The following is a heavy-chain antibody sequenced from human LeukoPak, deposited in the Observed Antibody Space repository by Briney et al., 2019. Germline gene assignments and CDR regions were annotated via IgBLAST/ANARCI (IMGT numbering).Heavy chain of an antibody. CDR1: GGTFSSYA. CDR2: IIPIFGTA. Sequence: GSSVKVSCKASGGTFSSYAISWVRQAPGQGLEWMGGIIPIFGTANYAQKFQGRVTITTDESTSTAYMELSSLRSEDTAVYYCARGCGIAAPYFGWFDPWGQGTLVTVSS. V-gene: IGHV1-69*05. D-gene: IGHD6-6*01. J-gene: IGHJ5*02. CDR3: ARGCGIAAPYFGWFDP.